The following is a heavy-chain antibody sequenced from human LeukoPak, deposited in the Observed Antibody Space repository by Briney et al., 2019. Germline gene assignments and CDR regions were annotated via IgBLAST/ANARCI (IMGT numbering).Heavy chain of an antibody. V-gene: IGHV3-53*01. D-gene: IGHD3-10*01. Sequence: GGSLRLSCAASGFTVSSNYMSWVRQAPGKGLEWVSVIYSGGSTYYADSVKGRFTISRDNSKNTLYLQMNSLRAEDTAVYYCARLGYEGSGSYLYYYYYMDVWGKGTTVTVSS. CDR1: GFTVSSNY. J-gene: IGHJ6*03. CDR3: ARLGYEGSGSYLYYYYYMDV. CDR2: IYSGGST.